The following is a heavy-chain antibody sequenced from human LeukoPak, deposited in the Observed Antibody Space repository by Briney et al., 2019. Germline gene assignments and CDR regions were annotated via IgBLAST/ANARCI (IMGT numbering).Heavy chain of an antibody. J-gene: IGHJ6*02. CDR1: GFTFSSYA. Sequence: GGSLRLSCAASGFTFSSYAMNWVRQAPGKGLEWVALISYDGSNKNYADSVKGRFTISRDNSKNTLYLQMNSLRAEDTAVYYCARGGGLDVWGQGATVTVSS. V-gene: IGHV3-30-3*01. CDR2: ISYDGSNK. D-gene: IGHD3-16*01. CDR3: ARGGGLDV.